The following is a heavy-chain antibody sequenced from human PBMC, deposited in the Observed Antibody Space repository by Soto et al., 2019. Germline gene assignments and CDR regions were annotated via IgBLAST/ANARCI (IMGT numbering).Heavy chain of an antibody. CDR2: ISYDGSNK. CDR3: ARDQKGQYSSGWYGYYYYGMDV. J-gene: IGHJ6*02. V-gene: IGHV3-30-3*01. Sequence: QPGGSLRLSCAASGFTFSSYAMHWVRQAPGKGLEWVAVISYDGSNKYYADSVKGRFTISRDNSKNTLYLQMNSLRAEDTAVYYCARDQKGQYSSGWYGYYYYGMDVWGQGTTVTVSS. D-gene: IGHD6-19*01. CDR1: GFTFSSYA.